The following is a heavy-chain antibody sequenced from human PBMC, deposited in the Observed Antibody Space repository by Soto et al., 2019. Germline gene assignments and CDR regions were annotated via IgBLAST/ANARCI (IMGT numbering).Heavy chain of an antibody. CDR3: AQSRCGGDCLQSYPSHYYYGVDV. Sequence: QITLKESGPTLVKPTQTLTLTCTFSGFSLRTSGVGVGWIRQPPGKTLEWLALIYWDNDKRYSPSLKRRLTITKDTSENQVVLTGTNRDPVDTAKYYCAQSRCGGDCLQSYPSHYYYGVDVWGQGTTVTVSS. J-gene: IGHJ6*02. V-gene: IGHV2-5*02. CDR2: IYWDNDK. D-gene: IGHD2-21*02. CDR1: GFSLRTSGVG.